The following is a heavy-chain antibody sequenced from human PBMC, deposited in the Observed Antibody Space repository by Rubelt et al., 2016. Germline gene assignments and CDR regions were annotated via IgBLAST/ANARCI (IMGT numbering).Heavy chain of an antibody. CDR1: GGAISRISSY. Sequence: QLQLQGSGPGLVKPSETLSLSCSVSGGAISRISSYWGWVRQPPGKGLEWIGEINHSGRTNYNPSLKSRVIISVDTSTNQFSLKLSSVTAADTAVYYCARGYCSSTSCYFDYWGQGTLVTVSS. J-gene: IGHJ4*02. CDR2: INHSGRT. CDR3: ARGYCSSTSCYFDY. V-gene: IGHV4-39*07. D-gene: IGHD2-2*01.